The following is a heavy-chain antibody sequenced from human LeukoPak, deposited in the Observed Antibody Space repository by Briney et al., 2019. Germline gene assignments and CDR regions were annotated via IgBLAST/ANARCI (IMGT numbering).Heavy chain of an antibody. Sequence: GGSLRLSRAASGFTFSSYAMSWVRQAPGKGLEWVSAISGSGGSTYYADSVKGRFTISRDNSKNTLYLQMNSLRAEDTAVYYCEGDQLLYGDMVYWGQGTLVTVSS. V-gene: IGHV3-23*01. D-gene: IGHD2-2*02. J-gene: IGHJ4*02. CDR3: EGDQLLYGDMVY. CDR2: ISGSGGST. CDR1: GFTFSSYA.